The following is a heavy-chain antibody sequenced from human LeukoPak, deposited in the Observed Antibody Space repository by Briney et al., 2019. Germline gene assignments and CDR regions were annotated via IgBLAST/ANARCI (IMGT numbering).Heavy chain of an antibody. V-gene: IGHV4-39*07. Sequence: PSETLSLTCTVSGCSISSSSYYWGWLRQPPGMGLDSIVSIYYSGSTYYNPSLKSRVTISVDTSKNQCSLKLSSVTAADTAVYYCARGAGYGGNASHDYYSMDVWGKGTTVTVSS. CDR3: ARGAGYGGNASHDYYSMDV. D-gene: IGHD4-23*01. J-gene: IGHJ6*03. CDR2: IYYSGST. CDR1: GCSISSSSYY.